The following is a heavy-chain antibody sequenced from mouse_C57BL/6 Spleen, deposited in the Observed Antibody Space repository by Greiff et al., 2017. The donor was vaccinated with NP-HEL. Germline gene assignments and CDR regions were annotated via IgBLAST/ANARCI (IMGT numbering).Heavy chain of an antibody. CDR2: IRSKSNNYAT. CDR3: VREHSTFAY. J-gene: IGHJ3*01. CDR1: GFSFNTYA. V-gene: IGHV10-1*01. D-gene: IGHD2-5*01. Sequence: GGGLVQPKGSLKLSCAASGFSFNTYAMNWVRQAPGKGLEWVARIRSKSNNYATYYADSVKDRFTISRDDSESMLYLQMNNLKTEDTAMYYCVREHSTFAYWGQGTLVTVSA.